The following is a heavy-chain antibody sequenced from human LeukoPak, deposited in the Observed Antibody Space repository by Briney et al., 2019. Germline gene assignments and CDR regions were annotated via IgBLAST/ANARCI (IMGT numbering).Heavy chain of an antibody. V-gene: IGHV3-23*01. CDR3: AKDLLLWFGESPRAFDI. CDR1: GFTFSSYA. Sequence: GGSLRLSCAASGFTFSSYAMSWVRQAPGKGLEWVSAISGSGGSTYYADSVKGRFTISRDNSKNTLYLQMNSPRAEDTAVYYCAKDLLLWFGESPRAFDIWGQGTMVTVSS. CDR2: ISGSGGST. D-gene: IGHD3-10*01. J-gene: IGHJ3*02.